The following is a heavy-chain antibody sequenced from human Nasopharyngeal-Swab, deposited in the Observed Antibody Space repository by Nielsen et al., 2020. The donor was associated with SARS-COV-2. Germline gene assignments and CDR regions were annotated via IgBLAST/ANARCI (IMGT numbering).Heavy chain of an antibody. Sequence: GESLKISCAASRFTFSDYYMSWIRQAPGKGLEWVSYISSSGSTIYYADSVKGRFTISRDNAKNSLYLQMNSLRAEDTAVYYCARAYLVRLGELDYWGQGTLVTVSS. V-gene: IGHV3-11*04. CDR2: ISSSGSTI. J-gene: IGHJ4*02. CDR3: ARAYLVRLGELDY. D-gene: IGHD3-16*01. CDR1: RFTFSDYY.